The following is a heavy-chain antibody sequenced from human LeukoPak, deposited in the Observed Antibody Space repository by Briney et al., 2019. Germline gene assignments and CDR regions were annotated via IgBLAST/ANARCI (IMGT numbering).Heavy chain of an antibody. V-gene: IGHV3-73*01. CDR1: GLTFSGSA. D-gene: IGHD3-22*01. J-gene: IGHJ4*02. CDR3: ATRAAVVDIPHYFDY. CDR2: IRSKAKSYAT. Sequence: GGSLRLSCAASGLTFSGSAIHWGRQASGKGLEWLGRIRSKAKSYATAYAAPVTGRFTISRDDSKNTAYLQMNSLKTEDTAVYYCATRAAVVDIPHYFDYWGQGSLVTVSS.